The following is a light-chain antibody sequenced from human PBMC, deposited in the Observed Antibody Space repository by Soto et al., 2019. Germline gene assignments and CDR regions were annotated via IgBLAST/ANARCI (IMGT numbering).Light chain of an antibody. CDR1: TGAVTSGHY. V-gene: IGLV7-46*01. CDR3: LLSRRV. Sequence: QAVVTQEPSLTVSPGGTVTLTCGSSTGAVTSGHYPYWFQQKPGQAPRTLIYDTSNKHSWTPARFSGSLLGGKAALTLSGAQPEDEAEYYCLLSRRVFGGGTKLTVL. CDR2: DTS. J-gene: IGLJ2*01.